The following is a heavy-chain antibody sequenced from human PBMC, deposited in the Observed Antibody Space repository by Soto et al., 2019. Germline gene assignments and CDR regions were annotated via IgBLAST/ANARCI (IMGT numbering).Heavy chain of an antibody. Sequence: SETLSLTCAVYGGSFSCYYWIWIRQPPGTGLEWIGEINHSGSTNYNPSLKSRVTISVDTSKNQFSLKLSSVTAADTAVYYCARGGYCSSTSCYVYYYGTDVWGQGTTVTVSS. V-gene: IGHV4-34*01. J-gene: IGHJ6*02. CDR1: GGSFSCYY. CDR2: INHSGST. CDR3: ARGGYCSSTSCYVYYYGTDV. D-gene: IGHD2-2*01.